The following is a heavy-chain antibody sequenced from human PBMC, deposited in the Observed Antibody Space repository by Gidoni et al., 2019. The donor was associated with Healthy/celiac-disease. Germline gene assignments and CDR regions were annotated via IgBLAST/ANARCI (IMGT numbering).Heavy chain of an antibody. V-gene: IGHV3-23*01. CDR1: GFTFSSYA. CDR3: ARALYGDYYRKASLGGADY. CDR2: ISGSGGST. J-gene: IGHJ4*02. Sequence: EVQLLESGGGLVQPGGSLRLSCAASGFTFSSYAISWVRQAPGKGLEWVSAISGSGGSTYYADSVKGRFTISRDNSKNTLYLQMNSLRAEDTAVYYCARALYGDYYRKASLGGADYWGQGTLVTVSS. D-gene: IGHD4-17*01.